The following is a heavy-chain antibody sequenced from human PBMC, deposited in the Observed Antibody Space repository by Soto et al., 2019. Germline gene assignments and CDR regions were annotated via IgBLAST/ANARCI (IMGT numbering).Heavy chain of an antibody. J-gene: IGHJ6*03. D-gene: IGHD2-2*01. CDR3: TRVANQPGGEDYYYYYMDG. CDR2: IRSKAYGGTT. CDR1: GFTFGDYA. Sequence: PGGSLRLSCTASGFTFGDYAMSWFRQAPGKGLEWVGFIRSKAYGGTTEYAASVKGRFTISRDDSKSIAYLQMNSLKTEDTAVYYCTRVANQPGGEDYYYYYMDGWGKGTTVTVSS. V-gene: IGHV3-49*03.